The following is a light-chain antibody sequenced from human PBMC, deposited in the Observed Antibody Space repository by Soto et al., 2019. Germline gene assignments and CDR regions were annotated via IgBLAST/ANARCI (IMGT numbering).Light chain of an antibody. V-gene: IGKV3-20*01. CDR3: QQCGPSLKYT. CDR2: GAS. CDR1: QAVTGNY. Sequence: EVVLTQSPDTLSSSPGERATLSCRASQAVTGNYLAWYQQKPGQAPRLLIYGASNRATGIPDRFSGSGSGTDFTLTISRLEPEDFAVYYCQQCGPSLKYTFGQGTKLEIK. J-gene: IGKJ2*01.